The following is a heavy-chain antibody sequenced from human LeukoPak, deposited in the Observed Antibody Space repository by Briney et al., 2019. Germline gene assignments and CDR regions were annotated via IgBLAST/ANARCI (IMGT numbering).Heavy chain of an antibody. CDR2: TYYKSKWHN. D-gene: IGHD7-27*01. Sequence: SQTLSLTCAIXGDXXSVSSDVWNRVRQSPSRGLEWLGRTYYKSKWHNDYAVSVKSRITISPDTSKNQFSLHLNSVTPEDTAVYYCARDADWGYDAYDIWGQGTMVTVSS. V-gene: IGHV6-1*01. J-gene: IGHJ3*02. CDR3: ARDADWGYDAYDI. CDR1: GDXXSVSSDV.